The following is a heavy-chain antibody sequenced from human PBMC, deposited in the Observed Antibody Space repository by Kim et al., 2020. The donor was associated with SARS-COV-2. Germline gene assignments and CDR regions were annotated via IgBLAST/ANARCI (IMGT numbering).Heavy chain of an antibody. Sequence: GGSLRLSCAASGFTFDDYAMHWVRQAPGKGLEWVSGISWNSGSIGYADSVKGRFTISRDNAKNSLYLQMNSLRAEDTALYYCAKAISIAAAGTHFDYWG. D-gene: IGHD6-13*01. J-gene: IGHJ4*01. V-gene: IGHV3-9*01. CDR2: ISWNSGSI. CDR3: AKAISIAAAGTHFDY. CDR1: GFTFDDYA.